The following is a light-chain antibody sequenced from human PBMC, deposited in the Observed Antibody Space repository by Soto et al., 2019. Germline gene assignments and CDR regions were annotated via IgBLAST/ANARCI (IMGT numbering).Light chain of an antibody. J-gene: IGKJ1*01. V-gene: IGKV3-20*01. CDR2: GAS. CDR3: QNYDTSPT. Sequence: EIVLTQSPGTLSLSAGERATLSCRASQSVGSSYLAWYQQKPGQAPTVLIYGASSRATGIPDRVSGSGSGTDFTLTISRLEPEDFAVYYCQNYDTSPTFGQGTKVEI. CDR1: QSVGSSY.